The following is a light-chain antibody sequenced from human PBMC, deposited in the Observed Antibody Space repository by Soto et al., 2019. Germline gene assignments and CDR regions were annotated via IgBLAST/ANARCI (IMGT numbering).Light chain of an antibody. J-gene: IGLJ2*01. V-gene: IGLV2-11*01. Sequence: QSALTQPRSVSGSPGQSVTISCTGTGSDVGGYNYVSWYQQHPGKAPKLIIYDVSTRPSGVPDRFSGSKSGNTASLTISGLQAEDEADYYGCSYAGTYSVVFGGGTKLTVL. CDR3: CSYAGTYSVV. CDR2: DVS. CDR1: GSDVGGYNY.